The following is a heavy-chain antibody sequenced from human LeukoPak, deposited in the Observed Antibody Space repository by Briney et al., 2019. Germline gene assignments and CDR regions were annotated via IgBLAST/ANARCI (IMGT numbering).Heavy chain of an antibody. J-gene: IGHJ4*02. D-gene: IGHD6-13*01. CDR1: GGSISSYY. CDR2: IYTSGST. CDR3: ARDLGSSSWYIDPGFDY. Sequence: SETLSLTCTVSGGSISSYYWSWIRQPAGKGLERMGRIYTSGSTNYNPSLKSRVTMSVDTSKNQFSLKLGSVTAADTAVYYCARDLGSSSWYIDPGFDYWGQGTLVTVSS. V-gene: IGHV4-4*07.